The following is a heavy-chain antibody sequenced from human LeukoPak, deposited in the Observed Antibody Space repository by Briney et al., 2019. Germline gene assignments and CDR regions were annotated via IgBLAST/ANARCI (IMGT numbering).Heavy chain of an antibody. J-gene: IGHJ4*02. CDR3: ARLTYYYDSSEY. D-gene: IGHD3-22*01. CDR1: GFTFGSYS. Sequence: GGSLRLSCAASGFTFGSYSMNWVRQAPGKGLEWVSSISSSSSYIYYADSVKGRFTISRDNAKNSLYLQMNSLRAEDTAVYYCARLTYYYDSSEYWGQGTLVTVSS. V-gene: IGHV3-21*01. CDR2: ISSSSSYI.